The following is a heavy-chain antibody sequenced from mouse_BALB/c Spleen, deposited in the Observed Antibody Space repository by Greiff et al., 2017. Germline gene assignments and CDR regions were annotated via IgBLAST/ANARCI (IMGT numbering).Heavy chain of an antibody. V-gene: IGHV5-17*02. CDR2: ISSGSSTI. D-gene: IGHD3-3*01. CDR3: ARGRDDYAMDY. CDR1: GFTFSSFG. Sequence: EVQGVESGGGLVQPGGSRKLSCAASGFTFSSFGMHWVRQAPEKGLEWVAYISSGSSTIYYADTVKGRFTISRDNPKNTLFLQMTSLRSEDTAMYYCARGRDDYAMDYWGQGTSVTVSS. J-gene: IGHJ4*01.